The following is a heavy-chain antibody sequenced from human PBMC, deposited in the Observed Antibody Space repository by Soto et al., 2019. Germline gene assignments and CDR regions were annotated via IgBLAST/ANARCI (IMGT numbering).Heavy chain of an antibody. J-gene: IGHJ4*02. Sequence: XESLSLSCAASGFTFSRYSVAWVRQAPGKGLEWVSVITGSGATIYYADSVKGRFSISRDNSKSTVYLQMDSLRAEDTAVYYCAKEPKYCGGDCHVLLDFWGQGTLVTVSS. V-gene: IGHV3-23*01. CDR1: GFTFSRYS. D-gene: IGHD2-21*02. CDR2: ITGSGATI. CDR3: AKEPKYCGGDCHVLLDF.